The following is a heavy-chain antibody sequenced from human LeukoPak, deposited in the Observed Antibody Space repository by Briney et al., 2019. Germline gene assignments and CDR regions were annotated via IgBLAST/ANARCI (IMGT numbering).Heavy chain of an antibody. V-gene: IGHV3-23*01. CDR1: GFTFSSYG. D-gene: IGHD4-17*01. CDR2: ISDSGITT. Sequence: PGGSLRLSCAASGFTFSSYGMSWVRQAPGKGLEWVSAISDSGITTNYADSVKGRFTISRDSSKNTLYLQMNGLRAEDTAVYYCARYQGDYAYYYYYYGMDVWGQGTTVTVSS. CDR3: ARYQGDYAYYYYYYGMDV. J-gene: IGHJ6*02.